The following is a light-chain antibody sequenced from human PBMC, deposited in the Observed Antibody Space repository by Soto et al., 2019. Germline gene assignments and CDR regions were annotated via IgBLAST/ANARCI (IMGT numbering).Light chain of an antibody. V-gene: IGLV2-14*01. CDR3: SSYTRSSIDYV. CDR1: SSDVGGYTY. CDR2: EVS. J-gene: IGLJ1*01. Sequence: QSALTQPASVSGSPGQSITISCTGTSSDVGGYTYVSWYQQHPGKAPKLMIYEVSNRPSGVSNRFSGSKSGNTASLTISGLQAEDEADYYCSSYTRSSIDYVFGTGTQLTVL.